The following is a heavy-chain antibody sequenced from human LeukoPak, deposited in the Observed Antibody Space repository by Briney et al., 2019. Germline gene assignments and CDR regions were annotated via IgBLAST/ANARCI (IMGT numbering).Heavy chain of an antibody. J-gene: IGHJ4*02. V-gene: IGHV3-48*03. Sequence: PGGSPRLSCAASGFTFSSYEMNWVRQAPGKGLEWVSYISSSGSTIYYADSVKGRFTISRDNAKNSLYLQMNSLRAEDTAVYYCARVGWGKYQLPNYFDYWGQGTLVTVSS. D-gene: IGHD2-2*01. CDR1: GFTFSSYE. CDR3: ARVGWGKYQLPNYFDY. CDR2: ISSSGSTI.